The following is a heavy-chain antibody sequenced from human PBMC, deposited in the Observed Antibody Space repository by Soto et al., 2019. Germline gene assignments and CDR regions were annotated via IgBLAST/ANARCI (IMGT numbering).Heavy chain of an antibody. CDR3: ARGGAVVTPRWFRYYYYYGMDV. CDR2: INHSGST. CDR1: GGSFSGYY. D-gene: IGHD2-21*02. Sequence: SSETLSLTCAVYGGSFSGYYWSWIRQPPGKGLEWIGEINHSGSTNYNPSLKSRVTISVDTSKNQFSLKLSSVTAADTAVYYCARGGAVVTPRWFRYYYYYGMDVWGQGTTVTVSS. J-gene: IGHJ6*02. V-gene: IGHV4-34*01.